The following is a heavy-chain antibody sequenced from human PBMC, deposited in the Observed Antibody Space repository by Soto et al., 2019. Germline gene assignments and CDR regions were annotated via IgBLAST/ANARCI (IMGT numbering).Heavy chain of an antibody. Sequence: GETLKISCXGSGYNFAGYWIAWVRQMPGKGLELTGIIYPSDSDTRYRPSFQGQVTISADKSISSAYLQWSSLRASDTTMYYCARGGVSTRTFDYWGQGTPVTVSS. D-gene: IGHD3-3*01. CDR3: ARGGVSTRTFDY. V-gene: IGHV5-51*01. J-gene: IGHJ4*02. CDR2: IYPSDSDT. CDR1: GYNFAGYW.